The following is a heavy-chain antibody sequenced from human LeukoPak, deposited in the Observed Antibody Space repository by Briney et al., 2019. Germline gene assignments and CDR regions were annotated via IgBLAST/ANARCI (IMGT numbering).Heavy chain of an antibody. CDR1: GYSFTAYY. D-gene: IGHD6-19*01. V-gene: IGHV1-2*02. CDR2: INPYTGDT. CDR3: ARDLGRDGSGWYPYHDY. J-gene: IGHJ4*02. Sequence: GASVKVSCKASGYSFTAYYMHWVRQAPGQGLEWMGWINPYTGDTNFAQNFQGRVTLTRDTSISTAYMELSRLTSDDTAVYFCARDLGRDGSGWYPYHDYWGQGTLVIVSS.